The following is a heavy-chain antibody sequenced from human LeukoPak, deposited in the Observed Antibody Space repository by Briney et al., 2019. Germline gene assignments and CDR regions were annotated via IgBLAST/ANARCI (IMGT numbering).Heavy chain of an antibody. Sequence: ASVKVSCKATSRISWVRQAPGQGLERMGWIGTYGGDTDYAQKFQGRITVTTDTSTSTVSMELRNLRSDDTAVYYCARDLWNFYDDSGYNRDFDSWGQGTLVTVSS. CDR1: TSR. V-gene: IGHV1-18*01. J-gene: IGHJ5*01. CDR3: ARDLWNFYDDSGYNRDFDS. CDR2: IGTYGGDT. D-gene: IGHD3-22*01.